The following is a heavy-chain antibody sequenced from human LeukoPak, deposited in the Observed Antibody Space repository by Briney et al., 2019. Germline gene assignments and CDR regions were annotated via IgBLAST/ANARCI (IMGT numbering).Heavy chain of an antibody. CDR2: INWNGGST. J-gene: IGHJ5*02. Sequence: GGSLRLSCAASGFTFDDYGMSWVRHAPGKGLEWVSGINWNGGSTGYADSVKGRFTISRDNAKNSLYLQMNSLRAEDTALYYCAREQTYYYGSGSYPNWFDPWGQGTLVTVSS. D-gene: IGHD3-10*01. CDR3: AREQTYYYGSGSYPNWFDP. V-gene: IGHV3-20*04. CDR1: GFTFDDYG.